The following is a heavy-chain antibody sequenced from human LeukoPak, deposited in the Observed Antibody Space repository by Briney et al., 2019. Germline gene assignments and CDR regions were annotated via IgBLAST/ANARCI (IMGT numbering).Heavy chain of an antibody. Sequence: SETLSLTCTVSSGSISSYYRSWIRQPAGKGLEWIGRIYTSGSTNYNPSLKSRVTISVDKSKNQFSLKLSSVTAADTAVYYCARDAVGATSYYYYMDVWGKGTTVTVSS. D-gene: IGHD1-26*01. CDR1: SGSISSYY. CDR2: IYTSGST. CDR3: ARDAVGATSYYYYMDV. V-gene: IGHV4-4*07. J-gene: IGHJ6*03.